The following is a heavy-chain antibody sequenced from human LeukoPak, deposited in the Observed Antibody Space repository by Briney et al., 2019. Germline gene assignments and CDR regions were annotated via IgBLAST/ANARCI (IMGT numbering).Heavy chain of an antibody. CDR2: INPSGGST. V-gene: IGHV1-46*01. Sequence: ASVKVSCKASGYTFTGYYMHWVRQAPGQGLEWMGIINPSGGSTSYAQKFQGRVTMTRDTSTSTVYMELSSLRSEDTAVYYCARDRRYITIFGVVIYYFDYWGQGTLVTVSS. D-gene: IGHD3-3*01. CDR1: GYTFTGYY. CDR3: ARDRRYITIFGVVIYYFDY. J-gene: IGHJ4*02.